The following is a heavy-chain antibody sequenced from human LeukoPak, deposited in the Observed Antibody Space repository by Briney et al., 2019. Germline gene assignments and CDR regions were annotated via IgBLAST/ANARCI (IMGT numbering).Heavy chain of an antibody. CDR1: GGSFSGYY. CDR2: INHSGST. V-gene: IGHV4-34*01. D-gene: IGHD5-12*01. Sequence: SETLSLTCAVYGGSFSGYYWCWIRQPPGKGLEWIGEINHSGSTNYNPSLKSRITISVDTSKNQFSLKLSSVTAADTAVYYCARGPSSRRGYFDYWGQGTLVTVSS. J-gene: IGHJ4*02. CDR3: ARGPSSRRGYFDY.